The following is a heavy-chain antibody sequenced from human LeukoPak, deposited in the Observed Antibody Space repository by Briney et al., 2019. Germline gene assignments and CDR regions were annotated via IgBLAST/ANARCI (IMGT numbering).Heavy chain of an antibody. CDR2: IKQDGSEK. D-gene: IGHD5-18*01. V-gene: IGHV3-7*01. CDR1: GFIFSGYW. Sequence: GGSLRLSCTASGFIFSGYWMSWVRQAPGKGLEWAANIKQDGSEKYYVDSVKGRFTISRDNAKNSLYLQMNSLRAEDTAVYYCARWSIQLWSFDYWGQGTVVTVSS. J-gene: IGHJ4*02. CDR3: ARWSIQLWSFDY.